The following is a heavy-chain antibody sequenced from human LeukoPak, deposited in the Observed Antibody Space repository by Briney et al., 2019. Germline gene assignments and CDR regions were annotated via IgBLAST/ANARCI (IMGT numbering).Heavy chain of an antibody. D-gene: IGHD1-1*01. CDR1: GGSISSYY. Sequence: SETLSLTCTVSGGSISSYYWGWIRQPAGKGLELIGRIYTSGTTNCNPSLKSRVTMSVDTSKNQFSLKLSSVTAADTAVYYCARAPTGTGGWNWFDPWGQGTLVTVSS. CDR2: IYTSGTT. V-gene: IGHV4-4*07. J-gene: IGHJ5*02. CDR3: ARAPTGTGGWNWFDP.